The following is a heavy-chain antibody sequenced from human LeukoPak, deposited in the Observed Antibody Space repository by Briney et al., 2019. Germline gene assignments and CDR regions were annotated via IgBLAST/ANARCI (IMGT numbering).Heavy chain of an antibody. CDR2: IKQDGSEK. CDR3: VRADGNYGYVFDY. V-gene: IGHV3-7*01. CDR1: GFTFSSYW. D-gene: IGHD5-18*01. Sequence: GGSLRLSCAASGFTFSSYWMSWVRQAPGKGLEWVANIKQDGSEKYYVDSVKGRFTISRDNAKNSLYLQMNSLRAEDTSVYYCVRADGNYGYVFDYWGQGTLVTVSS. J-gene: IGHJ4*02.